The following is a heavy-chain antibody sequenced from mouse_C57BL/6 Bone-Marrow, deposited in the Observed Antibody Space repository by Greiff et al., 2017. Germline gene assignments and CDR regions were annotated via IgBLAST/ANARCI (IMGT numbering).Heavy chain of an antibody. CDR1: GYTFTSYW. Sequence: QVQLQQPGAELVKPGASVKVSCKASGYTFTSYWMHWVKQRPGQGLEWIGRIHPSDSDNNYNQKFKGKATLTVDKSSSTAYMQLSSLTSEDSAVYYCAMGVYYGSSSAMDYWGQGTSVTVSS. D-gene: IGHD1-1*01. CDR3: AMGVYYGSSSAMDY. J-gene: IGHJ4*01. CDR2: IHPSDSDN. V-gene: IGHV1-74*01.